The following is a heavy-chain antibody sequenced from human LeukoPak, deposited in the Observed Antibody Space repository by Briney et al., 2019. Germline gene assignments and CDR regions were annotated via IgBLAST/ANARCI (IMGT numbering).Heavy chain of an antibody. V-gene: IGHV3-7*01. D-gene: IGHD2-15*01. CDR1: GFTFSSYW. CDR3: ARDVVVVVATDSNFDY. J-gene: IGHJ4*02. Sequence: GGSLRLSCAASGFTFSSYWMSWVRQAPGKGLEWVANIKQDGSEKYYVDSVKGRFTISRDNAKNSLYLQMNSPRAEDTAVYYCARDVVVVVATDSNFDYWGQGTLVTVSS. CDR2: IKQDGSEK.